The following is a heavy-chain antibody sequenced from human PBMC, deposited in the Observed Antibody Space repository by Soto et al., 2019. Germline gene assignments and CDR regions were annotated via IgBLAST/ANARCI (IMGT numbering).Heavy chain of an antibody. CDR3: ARRNYFYALDV. Sequence: PSETLSLTCAVSGGSFSGYYWVWVRQPPGKGLEWVGEINYSGSTNYNPSLKRRVTISVDTSKNQVSLKVTSVTAADTAMYYCARRNYFYALDVWGQGTTVTVSS. CDR1: GGSFSGYY. V-gene: IGHV4-34*01. J-gene: IGHJ6*02. CDR2: INYSGST.